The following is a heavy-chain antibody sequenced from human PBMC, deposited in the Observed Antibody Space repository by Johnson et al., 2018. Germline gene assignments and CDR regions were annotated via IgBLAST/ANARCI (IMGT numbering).Heavy chain of an antibody. Sequence: VQLVQSGGGVVPPGRTLRLSCAASGFTFSNYGMHWVRQAPGKGLEWVALIWFDGTNKYYGESVKGRFTVSSDNSKNTLYLQMNSLRAEDTAVYYCARTHGSGRVRSNNGMDVWGQGTPVTVSS. V-gene: IGHV3-33*01. CDR1: GFTFSNYG. CDR3: ARTHGSGRVRSNNGMDV. CDR2: IWFDGTNK. D-gene: IGHD3-10*01. J-gene: IGHJ6*02.